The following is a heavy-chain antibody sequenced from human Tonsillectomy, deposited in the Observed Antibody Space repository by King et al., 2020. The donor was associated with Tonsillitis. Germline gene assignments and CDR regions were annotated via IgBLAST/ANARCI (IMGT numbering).Heavy chain of an antibody. D-gene: IGHD3-10*01. CDR2: ISYDGGNQ. CDR1: GFTFSSYG. CDR3: AGLMVREVINSYARDV. V-gene: IGHV3-33*05. Sequence: VQLVESGGGVVQPGRSLRLSCAASGFTFSSYGMHWVRQAPGKGLEWVAFISYDGGNQSYADSVKGRFTISRDNSKNTLYLQMNGLRAEDTAVYYCAGLMVREVINSYARDVWGQGTTVTVAS. J-gene: IGHJ6*02.